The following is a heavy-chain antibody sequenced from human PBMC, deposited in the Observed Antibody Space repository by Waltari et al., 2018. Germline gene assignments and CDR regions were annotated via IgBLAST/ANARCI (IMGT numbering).Heavy chain of an antibody. V-gene: IGHV4-28*01. Sequence: QVHLQESGPGLVKPSDTLSLTCAVSGYSISNRNNWWGWIRLPPGKGLGGIGYIYYSVGTDYHPSLKGRVAVSIDTSKNQFSLKLTSVTAVDTAVYYCARYCLFSSPRHTFDIWGPGTVVAVSS. CDR1: GYSISNRNNW. CDR2: IYYSVGT. D-gene: IGHD6-19*01. J-gene: IGHJ3*02. CDR3: ARYCLFSSPRHTFDI.